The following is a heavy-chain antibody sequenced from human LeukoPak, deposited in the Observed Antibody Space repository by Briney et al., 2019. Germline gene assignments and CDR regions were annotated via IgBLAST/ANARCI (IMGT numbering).Heavy chain of an antibody. V-gene: IGHV4-59*01. D-gene: IGHD3-3*01. CDR1: GGSISSYY. CDR3: ARGNYDFWSGYYDY. Sequence: SETLSLTCTVSGGSISSYYWSWIRQPPGKGLEWIGYIYYSGSTNYNPSLKSRVTISVETSKNQFSLKLSSVTAADTAVYYCARGNYDFWSGYYDYWGQGTLVTVSS. J-gene: IGHJ4*02. CDR2: IYYSGST.